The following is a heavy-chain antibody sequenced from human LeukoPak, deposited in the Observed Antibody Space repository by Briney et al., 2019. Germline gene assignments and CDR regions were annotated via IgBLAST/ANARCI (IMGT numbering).Heavy chain of an antibody. Sequence: SETLSLTCAVYIGSFSGYHWSWIRQPPGRVLEWIGEIDHSGNTKYNPSLKSRVTISVDTSKNQFSLKLRALSAADTAVYFCARQGSISAFDFWGRGTLVTVSS. V-gene: IGHV4-34*01. CDR2: IDHSGNT. J-gene: IGHJ4*02. CDR1: IGSFSGYH. CDR3: ARQGSISAFDF. D-gene: IGHD2-21*01.